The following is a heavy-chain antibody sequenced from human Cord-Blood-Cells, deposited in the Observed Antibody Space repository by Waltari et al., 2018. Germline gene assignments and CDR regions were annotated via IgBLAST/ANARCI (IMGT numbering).Heavy chain of an antibody. CDR2: IYPGDSDT. V-gene: IGHV5-51*01. CDR1: GYSFTSYW. Sequence: EVQLVPSGAEAKKPGEPLQSSSKGSGYSFTSYWIGWVSLMPGKGLEWMGIIYPGDSDTRYSSSFQGQVTISADKSISTAYLQWSSLKASDTAMYYCATQTGDEPGAFDIWGQGTMVTVSS. CDR3: ATQTGDEPGAFDI. D-gene: IGHD7-27*01. J-gene: IGHJ3*02.